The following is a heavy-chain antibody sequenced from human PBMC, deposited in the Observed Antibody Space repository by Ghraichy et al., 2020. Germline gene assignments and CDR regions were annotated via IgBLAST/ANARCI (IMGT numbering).Heavy chain of an antibody. J-gene: IGHJ4*02. V-gene: IGHV3-7*03. CDR2: IKQDGSEK. Sequence: GGSLRLSCAASGFTFSNYWMSWVRQAPGKGLEWVANIKQDGSEKYYVDSVKGRFTISRDNAKNSLSLQMNSLRAEDTAVYYCARDEVAGRGYGDPRRGVDYWGQGALVTVSS. D-gene: IGHD4-17*01. CDR1: GFTFSNYW. CDR3: ARDEVAGRGYGDPRRGVDY.